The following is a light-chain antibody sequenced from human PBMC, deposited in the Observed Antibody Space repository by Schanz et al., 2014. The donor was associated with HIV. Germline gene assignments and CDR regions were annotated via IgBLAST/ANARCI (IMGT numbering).Light chain of an antibody. V-gene: IGLV2-14*03. CDR1: SSDVGGYNY. CDR2: DVS. J-gene: IGLJ3*02. CDR3: SSYTSSSTLGV. Sequence: QSALTQPASVSGSPGQSITISCTGTSSDVGGYNYVSWYQQHPGKAPKLMIYDVSNWPSGVSNRFSGSKSGNTASLTTSGLQAEDEADYYCSSYTSSSTLGVFGGGTKLTVL.